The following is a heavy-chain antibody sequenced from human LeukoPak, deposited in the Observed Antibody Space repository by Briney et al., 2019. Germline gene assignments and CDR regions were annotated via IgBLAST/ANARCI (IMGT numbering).Heavy chain of an antibody. CDR2: IYTSGST. Sequence: SETLSLTCTVSGGPISSYYWSWIRQPAGKGLEWIGRIYTSGSTNYNPFLKSRVTMSVDTSKNQFSLKLSSVTAADTAVYYCARGRYFDWLLSNWFDPWGQGTLVTVSS. CDR3: ARGRYFDWLLSNWFDP. J-gene: IGHJ5*02. CDR1: GGPISSYY. V-gene: IGHV4-4*07. D-gene: IGHD3-9*01.